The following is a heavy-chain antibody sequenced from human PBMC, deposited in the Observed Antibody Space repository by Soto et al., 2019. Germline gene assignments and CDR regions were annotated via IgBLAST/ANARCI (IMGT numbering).Heavy chain of an antibody. D-gene: IGHD3-3*01. J-gene: IGHJ4*02. CDR3: ARGRVLEWLLEY. Sequence: GGSLRLSCAASGFTFSSYGMHWVRQAPGKGLEWVAVIWYDGSNKYYADSVKGRFTISRDNSKNTLYLQMNSLRAEDTAVYYCARGRVLEWLLEYWGQGTLVTVSS. CDR1: GFTFSSYG. V-gene: IGHV3-33*01. CDR2: IWYDGSNK.